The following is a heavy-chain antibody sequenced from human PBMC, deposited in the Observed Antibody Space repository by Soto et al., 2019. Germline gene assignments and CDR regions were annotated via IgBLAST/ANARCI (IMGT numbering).Heavy chain of an antibody. CDR2: TYYRSKWYN. D-gene: IGHD2-2*01. CDR1: GDSVSSNSAA. Sequence: PSQTLSLTCAISGDSVSSNSAAWNWIRQFPSRGLEWLGRTYYRSKWYNDYAVSVKSRITINPDTSKNQFSLQLNSVTPEDTAVYYCARGGLYCSSTSCDWGGDYGMDVWGQGTTVTVSS. V-gene: IGHV6-1*01. J-gene: IGHJ6*02. CDR3: ARGGLYCSSTSCDWGGDYGMDV.